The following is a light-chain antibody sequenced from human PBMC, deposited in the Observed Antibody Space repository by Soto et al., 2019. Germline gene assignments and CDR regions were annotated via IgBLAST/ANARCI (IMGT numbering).Light chain of an antibody. Sequence: DILMAQSPSTLSASLGDIATITCRASQSISSWLAWYQQKPGKAPKLLIYDASNMGSGIPARFSGSGSATEFTLTISSLQSDDFATYYCQKYNNYVYTFGQGTKVEIK. V-gene: IGKV1-5*01. CDR1: QSISSW. CDR2: DAS. CDR3: QKYNNYVYT. J-gene: IGKJ2*01.